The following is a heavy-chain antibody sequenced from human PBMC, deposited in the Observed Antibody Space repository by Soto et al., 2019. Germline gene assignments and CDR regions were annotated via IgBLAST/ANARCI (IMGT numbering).Heavy chain of an antibody. D-gene: IGHD4-17*01. CDR1: GFTFASYT. Sequence: EVQLLESGGGLVQPGGSLRLSCAASGFTFASYTLSWVRQAPGKGLEWVSGITGRGDDTFYADSVKGRITVSRDNSKNTLFLQMNSLRAEDTAVYYCARGDDYGDLRAFDIWGQGTMVAVS. CDR2: ITGRGDDT. J-gene: IGHJ3*02. CDR3: ARGDDYGDLRAFDI. V-gene: IGHV3-23*01.